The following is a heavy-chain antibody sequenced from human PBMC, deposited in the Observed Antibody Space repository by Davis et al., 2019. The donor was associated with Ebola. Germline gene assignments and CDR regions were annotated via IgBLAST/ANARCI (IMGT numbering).Heavy chain of an antibody. Sequence: GGSLRLSCAASGFTFSNYAMSWVRQAPGKGLEWVSVIGDSTFYADSVKGRFTISRDNSENTLFLQMNSLRAEDTAVYYCAKSGLSFGVVKYHYGMDVWGKGTTVTVSS. D-gene: IGHD3-3*01. CDR1: GFTFSNYA. CDR3: AKSGLSFGVVKYHYGMDV. V-gene: IGHV3-23*01. J-gene: IGHJ6*04. CDR2: IGDST.